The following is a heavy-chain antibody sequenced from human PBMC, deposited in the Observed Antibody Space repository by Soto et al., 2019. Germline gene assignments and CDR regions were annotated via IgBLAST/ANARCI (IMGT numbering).Heavy chain of an antibody. CDR1: GGTFSSYT. V-gene: IGHV1-69*02. CDR3: ARASVVITYFDY. CDR2: IIPILGIA. D-gene: IGHD3-22*01. J-gene: IGHJ4*02. Sequence: QVQLVQSGAEVKKPGSSVKVSCKASGGTFSSYTISWVRQAPGQGLEWMGRIIPILGIANYAQKFRGRVTITADKSTSTAYMELSSLRSEDTAVYYCARASVVITYFDYWGQGTLVTVSS.